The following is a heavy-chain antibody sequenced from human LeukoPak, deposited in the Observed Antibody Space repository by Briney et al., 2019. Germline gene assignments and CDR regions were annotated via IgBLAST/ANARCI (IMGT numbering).Heavy chain of an antibody. CDR3: AMTPCGGDCYSIDY. CDR1: GFTFDDYA. CDR2: ISWNSGSI. J-gene: IGHJ4*02. V-gene: IGHV3-9*01. D-gene: IGHD2-21*02. Sequence: GGSLRLSCAASGFTFDDYAMHWVRQAPGKGLEWVSGISWNSGSIGYADSVKGRFTISRDNAKNSLYLQMDSLRAEDTALYNCAMTPCGGDCYSIDYWGQGTLVTVSS.